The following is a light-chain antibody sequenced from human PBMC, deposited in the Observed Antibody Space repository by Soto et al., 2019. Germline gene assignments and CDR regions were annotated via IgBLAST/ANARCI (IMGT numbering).Light chain of an antibody. CDR3: QHYNSYSEA. Sequence: DIPMTQSPSTLSGSVGDRVTITCRASQTMSSWLAWYQQKPGKAPKLLIYKASTLKSGVPSRFSGSGSGTEFTLTISSLQPDDFATYSCQHYNSYSEAFGQGTKVELK. J-gene: IGKJ1*01. CDR1: QTMSSW. V-gene: IGKV1-5*03. CDR2: KAS.